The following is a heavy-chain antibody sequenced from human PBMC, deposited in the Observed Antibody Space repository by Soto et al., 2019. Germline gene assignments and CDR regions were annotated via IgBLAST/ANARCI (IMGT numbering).Heavy chain of an antibody. J-gene: IGHJ6*02. CDR2: ISYDGSNK. CDR3: ARDESSGSYYWYYGMDV. CDR1: GFTFSSYA. Sequence: GGSLRLSCAASGFTFSSYAMHWVRQAPGKGLEWVAVISYDGSNKYYADSVKGRFTISRDNSKNTLYLQMNSLRAEDTAVYYCARDESSGSYYWYYGMDVWGQGTTVTVSS. V-gene: IGHV3-30-3*01. D-gene: IGHD3-10*01.